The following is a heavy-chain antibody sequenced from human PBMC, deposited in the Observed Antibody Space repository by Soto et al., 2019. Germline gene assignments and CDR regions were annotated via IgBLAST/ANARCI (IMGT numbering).Heavy chain of an antibody. V-gene: IGHV1-58*01. Sequence: SVKVSCKASGFTFTCSAVQLVRQARGQRLEWIGWIVVGSGNTNYAQKFQERVTITRDMSTSTAYMELSSLRSEDTAVYYCAATFGDIYYYGMDVWGQGTTVTVSS. CDR2: IVVGSGNT. D-gene: IGHD3-16*01. CDR1: GFTFTCSA. CDR3: AATFGDIYYYGMDV. J-gene: IGHJ6*02.